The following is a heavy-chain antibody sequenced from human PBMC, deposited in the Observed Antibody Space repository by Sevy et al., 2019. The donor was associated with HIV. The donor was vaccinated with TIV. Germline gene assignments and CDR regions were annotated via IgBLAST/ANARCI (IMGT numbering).Heavy chain of an antibody. CDR1: GFTFSSYW. CDR2: IKQDGSVK. V-gene: IGHV3-7*01. CDR3: ARDRVYYYGSGSYTYYFDY. D-gene: IGHD3-10*01. Sequence: GGSLRLSCAASGFTFSSYWMSWVRQAPGKGLEWVANIKQDGSVKYYVDSVKGRFTISRDNAKNSLYLQMNSLRAEDTAVYYCARDRVYYYGSGSYTYYFDYWGQGTLVTISS. J-gene: IGHJ4*02.